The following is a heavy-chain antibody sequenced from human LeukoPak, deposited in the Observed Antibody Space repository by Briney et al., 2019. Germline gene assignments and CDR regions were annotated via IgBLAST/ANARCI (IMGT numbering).Heavy chain of an antibody. Sequence: ASVKVCCKASGYTFSSYAMHWVRQAPGQRLEWMGWINAGNGNTKYSQKFQGRVTITRDTSASTAYMELSSLRSEDTAVYYCWKYDSSGLESWGQGTLVTVSS. CDR1: GYTFSSYA. D-gene: IGHD3-22*01. CDR2: INAGNGNT. J-gene: IGHJ4*02. V-gene: IGHV1-3*01. CDR3: WKYDSSGLES.